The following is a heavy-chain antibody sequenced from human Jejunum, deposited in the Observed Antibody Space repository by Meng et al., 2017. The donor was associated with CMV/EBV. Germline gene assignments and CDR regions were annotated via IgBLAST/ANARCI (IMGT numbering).Heavy chain of an antibody. CDR1: GLSVSANY. J-gene: IGHJ4*01. Sequence: SGLSVSANYMTWVRQAPGKGLEWVSVFYTGGQTYYADAVKGRFTISRDTSKNTVDLQMNSLRAEDMAVYYCSSFDYAGHPDSFDIWGQGTLVTVSS. D-gene: IGHD3-9*01. CDR2: FYTGGQT. V-gene: IGHV3-53*01. CDR3: SSFDYAGHPDSFDI.